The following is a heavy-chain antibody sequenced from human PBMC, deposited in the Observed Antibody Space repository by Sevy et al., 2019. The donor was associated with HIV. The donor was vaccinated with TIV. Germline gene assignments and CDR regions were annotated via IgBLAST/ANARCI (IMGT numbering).Heavy chain of an antibody. D-gene: IGHD3-9*01. CDR3: AVWPGGQTGHYSKIDS. CDR2: ISYDGSKI. CDR1: GFTFSTYA. V-gene: IGHV3-30*04. Sequence: GGSLRLSCAASGFTFSTYAIHWVRQAPGKGLEWVALISYDGSKIFYIDSVKGRFTVSRDNSRNALYLQMNSLRPEDTAVYYCAVWPGGQTGHYSKIDSWGQGTLVTVSS. J-gene: IGHJ4*02.